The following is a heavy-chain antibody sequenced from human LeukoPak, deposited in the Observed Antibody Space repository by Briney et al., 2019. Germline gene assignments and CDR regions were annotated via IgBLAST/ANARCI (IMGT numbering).Heavy chain of an antibody. Sequence: HPGGSLRLSCADSGFTFSSYWMHWVRRAPGKGLVWVSRIKYDASSTSYADSVKGRFTISRDNAKNTLYLQMNSLRAEDTAVYYCARGATYAYYQDYWGQGTLVTVSS. V-gene: IGHV3-74*01. J-gene: IGHJ4*02. D-gene: IGHD1-26*01. CDR2: IKYDASST. CDR1: GFTFSSYW. CDR3: ARGATYAYYQDY.